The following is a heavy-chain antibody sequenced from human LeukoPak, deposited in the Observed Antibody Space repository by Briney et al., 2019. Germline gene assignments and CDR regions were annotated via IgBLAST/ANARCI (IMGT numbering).Heavy chain of an antibody. CDR1: GFTFDDYG. CDR2: INWNGGST. D-gene: IGHD5-18*01. V-gene: IGHV3-20*04. Sequence: GGSLRLSCAASGFTFDDYGMSWVRQAPGKGLEWVSGINWNGGSTGYADSVKGRFTTSRDNAKMSLYLQMNTLRVEDTAIYYCARRRANTYGFFFDYWGQGTLVTVSS. J-gene: IGHJ4*02. CDR3: ARRRANTYGFFFDY.